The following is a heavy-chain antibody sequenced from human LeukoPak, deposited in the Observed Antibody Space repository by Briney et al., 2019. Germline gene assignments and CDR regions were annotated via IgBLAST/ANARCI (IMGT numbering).Heavy chain of an antibody. V-gene: IGHV3-74*01. CDR3: ARDRDYVPVH. Sequence: PGRSLRLSCAASGFTFNIYWMHWVRQAPGKGLVWVSRINSDGSATTYADSVKGRFTISRDNAKNTLYLHMNSLTAEDTAVYYCARDRDYVPVHWGQGTLVTVSS. CDR2: INSDGSAT. D-gene: IGHD4/OR15-4a*01. J-gene: IGHJ4*02. CDR1: GFTFNIYW.